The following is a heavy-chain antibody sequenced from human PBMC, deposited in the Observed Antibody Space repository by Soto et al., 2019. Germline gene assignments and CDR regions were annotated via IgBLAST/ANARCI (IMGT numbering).Heavy chain of an antibody. CDR3: ARDRYSYDSRAYQGVDWYFDL. CDR2: IWYDGSNE. J-gene: IGHJ2*01. V-gene: IGHV3-33*01. CDR1: GFIFRNYG. D-gene: IGHD3-22*01. Sequence: QVQLVESGGGVVHPGRSLRLSCAASGFIFRNYGMHWVRQAPGKGLEWGAVIWYDGSNEPYPDSVRGRFTISRDNSKNTLFLQMNSLRAEDTAVYYCARDRYSYDSRAYQGVDWYFDLWGRGTLVTVSS.